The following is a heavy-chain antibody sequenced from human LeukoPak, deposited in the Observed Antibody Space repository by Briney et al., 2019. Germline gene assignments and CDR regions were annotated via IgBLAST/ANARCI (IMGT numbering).Heavy chain of an antibody. D-gene: IGHD3-10*01. V-gene: IGHV4-39*07. CDR3: ARDQRWGRYYGSGQFDP. CDR2: IYYSGST. CDR1: GGSISSSSYY. Sequence: PSETLSLTCTVSGGSISSSSYYWGWIRQPPGKGLEWIGSIYYSGSTYYNPSLNSRVTISVDTSKNQFSLKLSSVTAADTAVYYCARDQRWGRYYGSGQFDPWGQGTLVTVSS. J-gene: IGHJ5*02.